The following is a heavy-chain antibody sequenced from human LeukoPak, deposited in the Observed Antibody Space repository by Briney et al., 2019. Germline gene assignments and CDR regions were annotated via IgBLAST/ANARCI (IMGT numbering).Heavy chain of an antibody. CDR3: ARGRGSWTGYDFWSGYYVH. CDR2: INPNSGNT. V-gene: IGHV1-8*02. CDR1: GYTFTGYY. Sequence: ASVKVSCKASGYTFTGYYMHWVRQAPGQGLEWMGWINPNSGNTGYAQKFQGRVTMTRNTSISTAYMELSSLRSEGTAVYYCARGRGSWTGYDFWSGYYVHWGQGTLVTVSS. J-gene: IGHJ4*02. D-gene: IGHD3-3*01.